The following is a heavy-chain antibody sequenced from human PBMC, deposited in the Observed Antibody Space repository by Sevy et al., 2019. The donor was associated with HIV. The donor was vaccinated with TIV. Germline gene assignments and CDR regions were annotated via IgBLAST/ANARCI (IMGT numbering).Heavy chain of an antibody. J-gene: IGHJ4*02. Sequence: GGSLRLSCAVSGFTFSSYTMNWVRQAPGKGLEWVSSISSSSSYIYYADSVKGRFTISRDNSKNTLYLQMNSLRAEDTAVYYCAKADTAMGGAWDYWGQGTLVTVSS. CDR3: AKADTAMGGAWDY. CDR2: ISSSSSYI. CDR1: GFTFSSYT. D-gene: IGHD5-18*01. V-gene: IGHV3-21*04.